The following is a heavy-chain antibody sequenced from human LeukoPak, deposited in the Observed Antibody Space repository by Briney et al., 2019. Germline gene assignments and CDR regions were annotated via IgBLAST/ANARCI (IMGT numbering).Heavy chain of an antibody. D-gene: IGHD4-17*01. V-gene: IGHV3-53*01. CDR3: AREQHGDYFWFDP. CDR1: GFTVSSNY. J-gene: IGHJ5*02. CDR2: IYSGGST. Sequence: PGGSLRLSCAASGFTVSSNYMSWVRQAPGKGLEWVSVIYSGGSTYYADSVKGRFTISRDNSKNTLYLQMNSLRAEDTAVYYCAREQHGDYFWFDPWGQGTLVTVSS.